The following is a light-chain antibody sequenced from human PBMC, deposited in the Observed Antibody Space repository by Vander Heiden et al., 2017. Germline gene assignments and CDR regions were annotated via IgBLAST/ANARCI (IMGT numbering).Light chain of an antibody. CDR1: QSVLYSSNNKNY. V-gene: IGKV4-1*01. J-gene: IGKJ4*01. CDR2: WAS. Sequence: DTVVTQSADSLAVSLGERVTINCKSSQSVLYSSNNKNYLAWYQQKPGQPPKLLIYWASTRESGVPDRFSGSGSGTDFTLTISSLQAEDVAVYYCQQDYSTPLTFGGGTKVEIK. CDR3: QQDYSTPLT.